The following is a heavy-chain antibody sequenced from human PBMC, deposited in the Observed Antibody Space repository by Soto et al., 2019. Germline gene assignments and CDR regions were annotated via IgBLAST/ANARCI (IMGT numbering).Heavy chain of an antibody. J-gene: IGHJ3*02. CDR1: GYTFTSYG. CDR2: ISAYNGNT. V-gene: IGHV1-18*01. D-gene: IGHD3-3*01. CDR3: ARAYYDFWSGYLDAFDT. Sequence: ASVKVSCKASGYTFTSYGISWVRQAPGQGLEWMGWISAYNGNTNYAQKLQGRVTMTTDTSTSTAYMELRSLRSDDTAVYYCARAYYDFWSGYLDAFDTWGQGTMVTVSS.